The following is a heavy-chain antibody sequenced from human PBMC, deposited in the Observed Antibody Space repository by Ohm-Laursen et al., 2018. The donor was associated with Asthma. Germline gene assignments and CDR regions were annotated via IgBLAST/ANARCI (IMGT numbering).Heavy chain of an antibody. Sequence: SQTLSLTCTVSGGSISSYYWSWIRQPPGKGLEWIGYIYYSGSTNYNPSLKSRVTISVDTSKNQFSLKLSSVTAADTAVYYCARLVYEQLAGVVYYYYGMDIWGQGTTVTVSS. J-gene: IGHJ6*02. CDR1: GGSISSYY. V-gene: IGHV4-59*01. CDR2: IYYSGST. D-gene: IGHD6-6*01. CDR3: ARLVYEQLAGVVYYYYGMDI.